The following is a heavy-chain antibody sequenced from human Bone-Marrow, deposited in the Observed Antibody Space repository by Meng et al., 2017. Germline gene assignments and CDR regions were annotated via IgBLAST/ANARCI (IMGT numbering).Heavy chain of an antibody. D-gene: IGHD4-23*01. CDR2: ITTGGSST. CDR3: ARGGNDFDY. CDR1: GFTYTSHC. V-gene: IGHV3-74*01. Sequence: LVDAGGVLSQTEGVVCFSCTAAGFTYTSHCMHWVRKAQGKGPVWVSRITTGGSSTDYADSVKGRFTISRDNAKNTLYLQMNSLRAEDTAVYYCARGGNDFDYWGQGTLVTVSS. J-gene: IGHJ4*02.